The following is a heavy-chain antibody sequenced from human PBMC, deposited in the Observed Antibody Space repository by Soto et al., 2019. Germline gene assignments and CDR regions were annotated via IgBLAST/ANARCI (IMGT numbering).Heavy chain of an antibody. D-gene: IGHD2-2*01. V-gene: IGHV3-30*18. CDR1: GFTFSSHG. CDR2: ISYDGSNK. CDR3: AKDFGCSSTSCQPTYGMDV. Sequence: GGSLRLSCAASGFTFSSHGMHWVRQAPGKGLEWVAVISYDGSNKYYADSVKGRFTISRDNSKNTLYLQMNSLRAEDTAVYYCAKDFGCSSTSCQPTYGMDVWGQGTTVTVSS. J-gene: IGHJ6*02.